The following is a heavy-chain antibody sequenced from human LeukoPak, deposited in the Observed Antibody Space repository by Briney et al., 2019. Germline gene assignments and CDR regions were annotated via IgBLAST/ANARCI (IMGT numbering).Heavy chain of an antibody. D-gene: IGHD3-3*01. J-gene: IGHJ4*02. V-gene: IGHV3-30*04. CDR3: ASSIFGVVPRVDY. Sequence: GGSLRLSCAASGFTFSSYAMHWVRQAPGKGLEWVAVISYDGSNKYYADSVKGRFTISRDNSKNTLYLQMNSLRAEDTAVYYCASSIFGVVPRVDYWGQGTLVTVYS. CDR1: GFTFSSYA. CDR2: ISYDGSNK.